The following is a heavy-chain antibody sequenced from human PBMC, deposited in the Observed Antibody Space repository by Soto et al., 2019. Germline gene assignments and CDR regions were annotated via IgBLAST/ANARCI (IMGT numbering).Heavy chain of an antibody. Sequence: QVQLVQSGAEEKKPGASVKVSCKASGYTFINYAIHWVRQAPGQRLEWMGWINAGNGDTKYSQKFQGRVTITRDTSAHTAYLELSGLRSEGTAVDYCARGGAGYYFAYWGQGTLVTVSS. J-gene: IGHJ4*02. CDR2: INAGNGDT. D-gene: IGHD2-15*01. CDR1: GYTFINYA. CDR3: ARGGAGYYFAY. V-gene: IGHV1-3*05.